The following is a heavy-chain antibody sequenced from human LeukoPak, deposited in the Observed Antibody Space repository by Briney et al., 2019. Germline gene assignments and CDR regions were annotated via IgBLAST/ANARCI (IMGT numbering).Heavy chain of an antibody. V-gene: IGHV1-2*06. J-gene: IGHJ5*02. Sequence: ASVKVSCTASGYTFTGYYIHWVRQAPGQGLEWMGRINPNSGGTNYAQKFQGRVTMTRDTSISTAYMELSRLRSDDTAVYYCARDNTPYYDFWSGYYTYWFDPWGQGTLVTVSS. D-gene: IGHD3-3*01. CDR2: INPNSGGT. CDR3: ARDNTPYYDFWSGYYTYWFDP. CDR1: GYTFTGYY.